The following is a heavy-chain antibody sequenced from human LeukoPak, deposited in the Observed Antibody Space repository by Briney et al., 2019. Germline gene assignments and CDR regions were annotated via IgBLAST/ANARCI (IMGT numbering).Heavy chain of an antibody. V-gene: IGHV3-73*01. CDR2: IRSKVNSYAT. J-gene: IGHJ4*02. D-gene: IGHD3-3*01. CDR1: GFTFSGSA. CDR3: TSHLWSGSYPPNHSGY. Sequence: PGRSLRLSCAASGFTFSGSAMHWVRQASGKGLEWVGRIRSKVNSYATAYAESVNGRFTISRDDSKNTAYPEMNSLKTEDTAVYYCTSHLWSGSYPPNHSGYWGQGTLVTVSS.